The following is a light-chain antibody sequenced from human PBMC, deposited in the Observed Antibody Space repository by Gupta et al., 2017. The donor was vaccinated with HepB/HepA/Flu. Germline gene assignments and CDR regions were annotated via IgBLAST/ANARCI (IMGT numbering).Light chain of an antibody. CDR1: QDISNW. J-gene: IGKJ1*01. Sequence: DIQMTQSPSSVSASVGDSVTITCRASQDISNWLAWYQQKPGKAPKLLMYSASSLQSGVPSRFSGSGSGTDFTLTISSLQPEDFATYYCQQAYSFPWTFGQGTKVEIK. CDR2: SAS. V-gene: IGKV1-12*01. CDR3: QQAYSFPWT.